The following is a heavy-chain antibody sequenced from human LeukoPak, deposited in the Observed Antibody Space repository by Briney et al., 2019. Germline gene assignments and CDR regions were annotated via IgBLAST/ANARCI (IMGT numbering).Heavy chain of an antibody. CDR1: GFTFSDHY. J-gene: IGHJ4*02. CDR3: ARAWFGESAYTFDY. D-gene: IGHD3-10*01. CDR2: IYYSGST. V-gene: IGHV4-59*11. Sequence: GSLRLSCAASGFTFSDHYMDWVRQPPGKGLEWIGYIYYSGSTNYNPSLKSRVTISVDTSRNQFSLNLSSVTAADTAVYYCARAWFGESAYTFDYWGQGTLVTVSS.